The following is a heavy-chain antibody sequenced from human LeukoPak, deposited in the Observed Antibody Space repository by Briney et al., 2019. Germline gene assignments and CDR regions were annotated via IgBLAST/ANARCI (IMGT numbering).Heavy chain of an antibody. D-gene: IGHD2-21*02. J-gene: IGHJ5*02. CDR1: GYTFAIYV. CDR3: ARDYCTRGGDCYKEDLFIP. Sequence: ASVKVSCKASGYTFAIYVISWVGQGAGQGLEWMALFSPYDGHTNCAQKLEGRVTMTTETSTSTAYLELRSLRSDNTAIYYCARDYCTRGGDCYKEDLFIPWGQGTLVTVSS. V-gene: IGHV1-18*01. CDR2: FSPYDGHT.